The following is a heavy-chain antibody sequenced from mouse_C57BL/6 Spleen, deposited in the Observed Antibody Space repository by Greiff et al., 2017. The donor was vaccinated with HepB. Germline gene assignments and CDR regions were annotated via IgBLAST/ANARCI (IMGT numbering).Heavy chain of an antibody. CDR3: ARREDGSSYRGRFAY. Sequence: QVTLKESGPGILQSSQTLSLTCSFSGFSLSTSGMGVSWIRQPSGKGLEWLAHIYWDDDKRYNPSLKSRLTISKDTSRNQVFLKITSVDTADTATYYCARREDGSSYRGRFAYWGQGTLVTVSA. D-gene: IGHD1-1*01. CDR2: IYWDDDK. J-gene: IGHJ3*01. V-gene: IGHV8-12*01. CDR1: GFSLSTSGMG.